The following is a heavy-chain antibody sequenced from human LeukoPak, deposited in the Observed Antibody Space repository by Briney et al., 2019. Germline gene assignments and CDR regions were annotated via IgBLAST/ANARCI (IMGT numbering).Heavy chain of an antibody. CDR3: ARDSARYGSGERSPYYYMDV. CDR1: GGSISSGSYY. Sequence: SETLSLTCTVSGGSISSGSYYWSWIRQPAGKGLEWIGRIYTSGSTNYNPSLKSRVTISVDTSKNQFSLKLSSVTAADTAVYYCARDSARYGSGERSPYYYMDVWGKGTTVTVSS. CDR2: IYTSGST. J-gene: IGHJ6*03. V-gene: IGHV4-61*02. D-gene: IGHD3-10*01.